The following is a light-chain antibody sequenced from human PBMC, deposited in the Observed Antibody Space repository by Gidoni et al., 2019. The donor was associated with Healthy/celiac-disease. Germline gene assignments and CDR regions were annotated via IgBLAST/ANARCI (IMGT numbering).Light chain of an antibody. V-gene: IGKV3-11*01. J-gene: IGKJ4*01. CDR1: QCVSSY. CDR3: QQRSNWPLT. CDR2: DAS. Sequence: DIVLTHSPATLSLSPGENATLSCRASQCVSSYLAWYQQKPGQAPRLLIYDASSRATGIPDRFSGSGSGTDFTLTISSLEPEDFAVYYCQQRSNWPLTFGGXTKVEIK.